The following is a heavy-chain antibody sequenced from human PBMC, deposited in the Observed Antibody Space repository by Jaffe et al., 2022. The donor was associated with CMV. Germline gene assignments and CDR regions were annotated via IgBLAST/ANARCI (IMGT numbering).Heavy chain of an antibody. D-gene: IGHD3-3*01. CDR2: ISGSGGST. CDR3: AKRGAVLRFLEWLFDY. CDR1: GFTFSSYA. J-gene: IGHJ4*02. Sequence: EVQLLESGGGLVQPGGSLRLSCAASGFTFSSYAMSWVRQAPGKGLEWVSAISGSGGSTYYADSVKGRFTISRDNSKNTLYLQMNSLRAEDTAVYYCAKRGAVLRFLEWLFDYWGQGTLVTVSS. V-gene: IGHV3-23*01.